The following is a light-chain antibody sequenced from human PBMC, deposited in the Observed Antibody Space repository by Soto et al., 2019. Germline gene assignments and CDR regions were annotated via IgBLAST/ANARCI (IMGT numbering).Light chain of an antibody. CDR3: QNYDRAPWT. Sequence: DIQMTQSPSSLSASVGDRVTITCRAREDISNYLAWYQQKPGKVPQLLIYGASTLQSGVQSRFSGSGSGTDFTLTISSLQTEDVATYYCQNYDRAPWTFGQGTKVESK. V-gene: IGKV1-27*01. CDR1: EDISNY. CDR2: GAS. J-gene: IGKJ1*01.